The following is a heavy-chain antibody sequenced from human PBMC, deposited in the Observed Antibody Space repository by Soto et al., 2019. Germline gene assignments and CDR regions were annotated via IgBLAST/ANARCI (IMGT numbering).Heavy chain of an antibody. V-gene: IGHV5-10-1*01. CDR2: IDPSDSQT. Sequence: GESLKISCKGSGYSFAGYWITWVRQKPGKGLEWMGLIDPSDSQTYYSPSFRGHVTISVTKSITTVFLQWSSLTAADTAMYYCARSYVWGSYHRYFDYWGQGSQVTVSS. J-gene: IGHJ4*02. CDR1: GYSFAGYW. D-gene: IGHD3-16*02. CDR3: ARSYVWGSYHRYFDY.